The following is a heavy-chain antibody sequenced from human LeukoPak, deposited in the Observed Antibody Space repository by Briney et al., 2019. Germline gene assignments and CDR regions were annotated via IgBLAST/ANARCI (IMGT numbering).Heavy chain of an antibody. V-gene: IGHV3-11*04. Sequence: GGSLRLSCTASGFTFRDYYMTWIRQAPGKGLEWVSYITNSGSRTYNAASVTGRFTISRDNAKNSLYLQMDSLRAEDTAVYYCARAFNDGLDIWGQGTVVTVSS. CDR2: ITNSGSRT. CDR1: GFTFRDYY. CDR3: ARAFNDGLDI. J-gene: IGHJ3*02.